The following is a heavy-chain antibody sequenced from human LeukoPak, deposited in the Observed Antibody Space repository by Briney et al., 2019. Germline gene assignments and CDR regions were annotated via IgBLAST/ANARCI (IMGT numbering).Heavy chain of an antibody. D-gene: IGHD6-19*01. J-gene: IGHJ4*02. V-gene: IGHV3-23*01. CDR2: ISGSGGST. CDR1: GFTFSSYA. CDR3: ARDLEFWLLDY. Sequence: GGSLRLSCAASGFTFSSYAMSWVRQAPGKGLEWVSAISGSGGSTYYADSVKGRFTISRDNSKNTLYLQMNSLRVEDSALYYCARDLEFWLLDYRGRGTLVTVSS.